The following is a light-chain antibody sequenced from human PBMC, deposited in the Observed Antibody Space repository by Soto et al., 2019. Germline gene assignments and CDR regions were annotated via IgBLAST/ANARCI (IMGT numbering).Light chain of an antibody. J-gene: IGLJ1*01. Sequence: QSALTQPRSVSGSPGQSVTISCTGTSSDVGGYNYVSWYQQHPGKAPKLIIYDVNKRPSGVPDRFSGSKSGNTASLTNSGPQAEEEADDYCCSYAGSYPGVFGTGTKLTVL. CDR1: SSDVGGYNY. CDR3: CSYAGSYPGV. V-gene: IGLV2-11*01. CDR2: DVN.